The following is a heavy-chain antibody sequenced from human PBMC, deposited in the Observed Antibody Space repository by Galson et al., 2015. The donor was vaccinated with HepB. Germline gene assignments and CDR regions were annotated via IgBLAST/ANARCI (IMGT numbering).Heavy chain of an antibody. CDR2: INPSGGST. CDR3: AREGIVVVPASGNYYYYYMDV. J-gene: IGHJ6*03. D-gene: IGHD2-2*01. V-gene: IGHV1-46*01. Sequence: SVKVSCKASGYTFTSYYMHWVRQAPGQGLEWIGIINPSGGSTSYAQKFQGRVTMTRDTSTSTVYMELSSLRSEDTAVYYCAREGIVVVPASGNYYYYYMDVWGKGTTVTVSS. CDR1: GYTFTSYY.